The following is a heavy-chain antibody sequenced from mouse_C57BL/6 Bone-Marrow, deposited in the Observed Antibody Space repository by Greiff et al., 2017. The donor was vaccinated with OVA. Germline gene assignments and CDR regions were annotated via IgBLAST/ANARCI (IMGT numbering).Heavy chain of an antibody. Sequence: VQLKESGGGLVKPGGSLKLSCAASGFTFSDYGMHWVRQAPEKGLEWVAYISSGSSTIYYADTVKGRFTISRDNAKNTLFLQMTSLRSEDTAMYYCAIYSNYNAMDYWGQGTSVTVSS. CDR2: ISSGSSTI. D-gene: IGHD2-5*01. CDR1: GFTFSDYG. CDR3: AIYSNYNAMDY. V-gene: IGHV5-17*01. J-gene: IGHJ4*01.